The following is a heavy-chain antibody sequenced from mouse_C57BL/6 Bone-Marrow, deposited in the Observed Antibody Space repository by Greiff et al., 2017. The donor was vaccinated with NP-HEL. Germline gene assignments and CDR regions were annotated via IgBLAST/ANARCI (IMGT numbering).Heavy chain of an antibody. Sequence: QVQLKQSGPGLVQPSQSLSITCTVSGFSLTSYGVHWVRQTPGKGLEWLGVIWRGGSTDYNAAFISRLSISKDNSTCQASFKMHSLQADDTAIYYCARTPRYSNYDYAMDYWGQGTSVTVSS. CDR1: GFSLTSYG. CDR3: ARTPRYSNYDYAMDY. V-gene: IGHV2-2*01. CDR2: IWRGGST. J-gene: IGHJ4*01. D-gene: IGHD2-5*01.